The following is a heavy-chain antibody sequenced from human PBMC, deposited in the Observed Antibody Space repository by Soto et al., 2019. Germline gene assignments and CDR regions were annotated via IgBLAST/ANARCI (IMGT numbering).Heavy chain of an antibody. D-gene: IGHD6-25*01. V-gene: IGHV4-30-4*01. J-gene: IGHJ6*02. Sequence: QVQLQESGPGLVKPSQTLSLTCTVSGGSISSGDYYWSWIRQPPGKGLEWIGYIYYSGSTYYNPSLKSRVTISVDTTKHQFSLKLSSVTAADTAVYYCDRGDFLAALHGMDDRGQGTTVTVSS. CDR2: IYYSGST. CDR1: GGSISSGDYY. CDR3: DRGDFLAALHGMDD.